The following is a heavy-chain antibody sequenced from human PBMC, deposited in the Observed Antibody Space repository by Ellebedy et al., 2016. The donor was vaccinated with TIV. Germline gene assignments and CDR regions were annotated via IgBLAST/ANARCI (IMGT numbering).Heavy chain of an antibody. D-gene: IGHD4-17*01. J-gene: IGHJ3*02. Sequence: GGSLRLSCAASGFTFNSYWMTWVRQAPGKGLEWVANINQDGSDKYYVDSLRGRFTTSRDNARNSLYLQMNSLRGEDTAVYYCATDGSYGDYRSPTHAFVMWGQGTLVTVSS. CDR2: INQDGSDK. CDR3: ATDGSYGDYRSPTHAFVM. CDR1: GFTFNSYW. V-gene: IGHV3-7*01.